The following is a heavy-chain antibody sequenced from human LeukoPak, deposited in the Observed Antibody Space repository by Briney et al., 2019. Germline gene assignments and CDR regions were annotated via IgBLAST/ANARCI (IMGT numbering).Heavy chain of an antibody. CDR1: GFTFSSYA. CDR3: AKEDDFGNHFDY. D-gene: IGHD4-11*01. J-gene: IGHJ4*02. V-gene: IGHV3-23*01. CDR2: ISGSSGGT. Sequence: PGGSLRLSCAASGFTFSSYAMTWVRQAPGKGLEWVSVISGSSGGTYYADSVKGRFNIYRDNFKNTVYLQMNSLRAEDTAVYYCAKEDDFGNHFDYWGQGTLVTVSS.